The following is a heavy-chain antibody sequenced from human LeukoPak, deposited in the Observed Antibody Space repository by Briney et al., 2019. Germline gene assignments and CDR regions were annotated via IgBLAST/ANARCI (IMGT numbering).Heavy chain of an antibody. J-gene: IGHJ5*02. CDR2: IYTSGST. CDR1: GGSISSGSYY. V-gene: IGHV4-61*02. D-gene: IGHD3-3*01. CDR3: ARDTVFWRNNGFDP. Sequence: PSETLSLTCTVSGGSISSGSYYWSWIRQPAGKGLEWIGRIYTSGSTNYNPSLKSRVTISVDTSKNQFSLKLSSVTAADTAVYYCARDTVFWRNNGFDPWGQGTLVTVSS.